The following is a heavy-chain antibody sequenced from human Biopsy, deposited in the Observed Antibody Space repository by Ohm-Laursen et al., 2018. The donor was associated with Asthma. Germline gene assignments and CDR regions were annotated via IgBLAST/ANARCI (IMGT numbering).Heavy chain of an antibody. V-gene: IGHV3-23*01. Sequence: SLRLTCAASGFTFSNYAMSWVRQAPGKGLEWVSSITGSGGFTYYEDSVKGRFTISRDNSKNTIYLQLNSLRAEDTAVYYCAKDWKSLYVQYFFEYWGQGTLVTVSS. J-gene: IGHJ4*02. CDR1: GFTFSNYA. CDR2: ITGSGGFT. D-gene: IGHD5/OR15-5a*01. CDR3: AKDWKSLYVQYFFEY.